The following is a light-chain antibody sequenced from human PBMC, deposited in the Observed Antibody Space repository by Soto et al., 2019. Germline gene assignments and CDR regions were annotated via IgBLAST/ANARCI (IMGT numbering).Light chain of an antibody. J-gene: IGKJ4*01. V-gene: IGKV3-15*01. CDR3: QQYKNWPPIT. CDR1: QSVTYY. Sequence: EIVMTQSPATLSVSPGETATLSCRASQSVTYYLAWYQQKPGQGPRLLIYGAFTRATGIPARFSGSGSGTEFTLTISSLQSEDFAVYYCQQYKNWPPITFGGGTKVEIK. CDR2: GAF.